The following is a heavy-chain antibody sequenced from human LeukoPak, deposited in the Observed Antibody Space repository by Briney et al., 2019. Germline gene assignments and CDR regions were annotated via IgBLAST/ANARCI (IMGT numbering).Heavy chain of an antibody. CDR3: AKDLTGDYYFDY. Sequence: PGGSLRLSCAASGFTFSSYAMSWVRQAPGKGLEWVSAISGSGGSTYYADSVKGRFTISRDNSKNTLYLQMDSLRAEDTAVYYCAKDLTGDYYFDYWGQGTLVTVSS. V-gene: IGHV3-23*01. CDR2: ISGSGGST. CDR1: GFTFSSYA. J-gene: IGHJ4*02. D-gene: IGHD4-17*01.